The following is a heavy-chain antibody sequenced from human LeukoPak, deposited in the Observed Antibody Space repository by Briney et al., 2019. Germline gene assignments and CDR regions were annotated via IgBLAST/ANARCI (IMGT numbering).Heavy chain of an antibody. J-gene: IGHJ4*02. D-gene: IGHD6-13*01. CDR2: IYYSGST. CDR3: ARLHISGGLSSSWYRSGAVFDY. CDR1: GGSISSGGYY. V-gene: IGHV4-31*03. Sequence: SETLSLTCTASGGSISSGGYYWSWIRQHPGKGLEWIGYIYYSGSTYYNPSLKSRVTISVDTSKNQFSLKLSSVTAADTAVYYCARLHISGGLSSSWYRSGAVFDYWGQGTLVTVSS.